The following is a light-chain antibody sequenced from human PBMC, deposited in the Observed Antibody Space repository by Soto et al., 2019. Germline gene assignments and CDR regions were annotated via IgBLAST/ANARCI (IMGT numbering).Light chain of an antibody. CDR1: QSVSSSY. CDR3: QQYGSSPLWT. Sequence: EIVLTQSPGTLSLSPGERATLSCRASQSVSSSYLACYQQKPCQAPILLIYLASSRATGIPDRFSSSGSGTEFSLTISRLEPDDFAVYYCQQYGSSPLWT. J-gene: IGKJ1*01. V-gene: IGKV3-20*01. CDR2: LAS.